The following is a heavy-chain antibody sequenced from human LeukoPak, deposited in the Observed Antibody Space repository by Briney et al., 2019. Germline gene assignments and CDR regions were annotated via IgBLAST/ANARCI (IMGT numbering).Heavy chain of an antibody. Sequence: GGSLRLSCAASGFTLSDYGIHWVRQAPGKGLEWVASIRYDGSNEYYADSVKGRFTISRDNSKNKVYLQMNGLRSDDTALYYCAKDPIAYMYAGNVYFDYWGQGTLVTVSS. CDR1: GFTLSDYG. J-gene: IGHJ4*02. D-gene: IGHD2-8*01. CDR3: AKDPIAYMYAGNVYFDY. CDR2: IRYDGSNE. V-gene: IGHV3-30*02.